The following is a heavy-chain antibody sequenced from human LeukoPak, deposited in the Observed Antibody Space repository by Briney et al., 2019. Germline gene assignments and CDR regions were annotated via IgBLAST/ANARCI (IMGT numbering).Heavy chain of an antibody. CDR2: IRYDGSNK. V-gene: IGHV3-30*02. D-gene: IGHD6-13*01. CDR3: ARSRVNRYSSSWYVDAFDI. J-gene: IGHJ3*02. Sequence: GGSLRLSCAASGFTFSSYGMHWVRQAPGKGLEWVAFIRYDGSNKYYADSVKGRFTISRDNSKNTLYLQMNSLRAEDTAVYYCARSRVNRYSSSWYVDAFDIWGQGTMVTVSS. CDR1: GFTFSSYG.